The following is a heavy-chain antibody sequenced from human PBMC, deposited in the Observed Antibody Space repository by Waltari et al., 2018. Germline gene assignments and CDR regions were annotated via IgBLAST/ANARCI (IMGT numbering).Heavy chain of an antibody. CDR2: ISRSSTYI. CDR3: APLTGKGFY. Sequence: EVQLVESGGGLVKPGGSLRLSFAASGLNFSDFTMNWVRQAPGKGLEWISSISRSSTYIYYIDSVKGRFTISRDNAKNSLSLQMDSLRADDTAVYYCAPLTGKGFYWGLGTLVSVSS. D-gene: IGHD7-27*01. CDR1: GLNFSDFT. J-gene: IGHJ4*02. V-gene: IGHV3-21*02.